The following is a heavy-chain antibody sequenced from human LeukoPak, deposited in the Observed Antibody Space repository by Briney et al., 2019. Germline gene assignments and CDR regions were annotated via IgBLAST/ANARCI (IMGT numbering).Heavy chain of an antibody. V-gene: IGHV4-61*01. J-gene: IGHJ4*02. CDR2: IYYSGST. D-gene: IGHD2-21*01. CDR1: GGSISSSYY. CDR3: ARVAYTTDYYFDY. Sequence: PSGTLSLTCAVSGGSISSSYYWSWIRQPPGKGLEWIGYIYYSGSTNYKPSLKSRVTISVDTSKNQFSLKLTSVTAADTAVYYCARVAYTTDYYFDYRGQGTLVTVSS.